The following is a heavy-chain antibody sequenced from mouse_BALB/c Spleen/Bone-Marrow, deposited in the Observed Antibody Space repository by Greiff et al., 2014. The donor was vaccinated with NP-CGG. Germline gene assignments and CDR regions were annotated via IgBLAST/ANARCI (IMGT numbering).Heavy chain of an antibody. V-gene: IGHV1-14*01. CDR3: VRGVYYDYDEGALDY. Sequence: EVQLQQSRPELIKPGASVKMSCKASGYTFTSYVIHWVKQKPGQGLKWIGYINPYNDGTKYNEKFKGKATLTSDKSSSTAYMDLSSLASEDSAVYYCVRGVYYDYDEGALDYWGQGTSVTVSS. CDR1: GYTFTSYV. CDR2: INPYNDGT. J-gene: IGHJ4*01. D-gene: IGHD2-4*01.